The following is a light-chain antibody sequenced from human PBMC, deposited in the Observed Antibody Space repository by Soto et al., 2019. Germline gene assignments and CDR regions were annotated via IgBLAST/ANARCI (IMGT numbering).Light chain of an antibody. CDR3: QQYNDWASGLT. CDR2: GAS. J-gene: IGKJ4*01. V-gene: IGKV3-15*01. Sequence: EIVMTQSPATLSVSPVERATLSCRASQSVRRNLAWYQQKPGQAPRLLIYGASTRATGIPARFSGSGSGTDSTLTISSLQSEDFAVYYCQQYNDWASGLTFGGGTKVDIK. CDR1: QSVRRN.